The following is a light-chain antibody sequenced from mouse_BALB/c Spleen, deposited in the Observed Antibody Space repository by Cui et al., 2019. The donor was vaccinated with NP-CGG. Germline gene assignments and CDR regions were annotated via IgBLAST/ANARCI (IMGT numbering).Light chain of an antibody. CDR3: ALWYSNHWV. CDR1: TGAVTTNNY. CDR2: GTN. J-gene: IGLJ1*01. Sequence: AVVTHASALTTSPGETVTLTCRSSTGAVTTNNYANWVQEKPDHLFTGLIGGTNNRVPGVPARFSGSLIGDKAALTITGAQTEDEAIYFCALWYSNHWVFGGGTKLTVL. V-gene: IGLV1*01.